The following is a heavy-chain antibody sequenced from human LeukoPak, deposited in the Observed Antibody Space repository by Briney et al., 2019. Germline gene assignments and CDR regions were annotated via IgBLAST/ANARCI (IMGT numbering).Heavy chain of an antibody. Sequence: GGSLRLSCAASGFTFSSYSMNWVRQAPGKGLEWVSSISSSSTYIYYADSVKGRFTISRGNAKNSLYLQMNSLRAEDTAVYYCARDLKTEYSSSSYYYGMDVWGQGTTVTVSS. CDR2: ISSSSTYI. V-gene: IGHV3-21*01. D-gene: IGHD6-6*01. CDR3: ARDLKTEYSSSSYYYGMDV. CDR1: GFTFSSYS. J-gene: IGHJ6*02.